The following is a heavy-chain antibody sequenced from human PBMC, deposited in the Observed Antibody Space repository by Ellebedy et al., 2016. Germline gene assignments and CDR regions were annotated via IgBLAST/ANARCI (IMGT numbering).Heavy chain of an antibody. D-gene: IGHD6-13*01. CDR2: IYYSGST. CDR1: GGSISSYY. Sequence: SETLSLTXTVSGGSISSYYWSWIRQPPGKGLEWIGYIYYSGSTKYNPSLKSRVTISLDTSKNQFFLKLTSVTAADTAVYYCAKSWGAAGTDYDNWFNPWGQGTLVTVSS. V-gene: IGHV4-59*12. CDR3: AKSWGAAGTDYDNWFNP. J-gene: IGHJ5*02.